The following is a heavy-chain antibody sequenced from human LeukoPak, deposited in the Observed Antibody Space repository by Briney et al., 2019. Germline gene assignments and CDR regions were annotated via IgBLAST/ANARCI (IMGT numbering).Heavy chain of an antibody. J-gene: IGHJ3*02. CDR1: GFSFRNTW. V-gene: IGHV3-15*01. Sequence: GGSLRLSCAAYGFSFRNTWMSWVRQAPGKGLERVGRIRSTIDGGTADYAAPVKGRFTVSRDDSKNSVYLHMNSLKTEDTAVYYCASGSYYVTGSFDIWGQGTMVTVSS. D-gene: IGHD1-26*01. CDR3: ASGSYYVTGSFDI. CDR2: IRSTIDGGTA.